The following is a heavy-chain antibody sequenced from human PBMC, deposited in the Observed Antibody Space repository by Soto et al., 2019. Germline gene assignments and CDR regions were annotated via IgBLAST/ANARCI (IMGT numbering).Heavy chain of an antibody. Sequence: EVQLVESGGGLVQPGGSLRLSCAVSGFSVTTNHMTWVRQAPGKGLEWVSIIYSGGATDYADSVKGRLTISRDNSKNTLHLQITILRGEDTAIYYCVRNYGAVWGQGTTVTVSS. J-gene: IGHJ6*02. D-gene: IGHD3-16*01. CDR1: GFSVTTNH. V-gene: IGHV3-66*01. CDR3: VRNYGAV. CDR2: IYSGGAT.